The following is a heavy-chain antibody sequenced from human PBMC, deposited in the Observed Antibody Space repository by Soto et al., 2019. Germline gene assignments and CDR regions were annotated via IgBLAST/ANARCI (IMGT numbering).Heavy chain of an antibody. CDR1: GFTCSSYA. Sequence: GGSLRLSCAASGFTCSSYAMHWVRQAPGKGLEWVAVISYDGSNKYYADSVKGRFTISRDNSKNTLYLQMNSLRAEDTAVYYCARDRDGYNFGYFEYWGQGTLVTVSS. D-gene: IGHD5-12*01. V-gene: IGHV3-30-3*01. J-gene: IGHJ4*02. CDR2: ISYDGSNK. CDR3: ARDRDGYNFGYFEY.